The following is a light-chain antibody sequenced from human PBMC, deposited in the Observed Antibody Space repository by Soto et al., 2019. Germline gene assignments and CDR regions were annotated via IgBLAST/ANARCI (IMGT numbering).Light chain of an antibody. CDR1: GSDIGTYNF. CDR2: EVA. J-gene: IGLJ3*02. Sequence: QSALTQPASVSGSPGQSITISCSGSGSDIGTYNFVSWYQHHPGRAPKLIISEVANRPSGVSDRFSGSKSGSLASLTISGLQADDEAVYYCSSYTNTGTLVVFGVRTKVTVL. CDR3: SSYTNTGTLVV. V-gene: IGLV2-14*01.